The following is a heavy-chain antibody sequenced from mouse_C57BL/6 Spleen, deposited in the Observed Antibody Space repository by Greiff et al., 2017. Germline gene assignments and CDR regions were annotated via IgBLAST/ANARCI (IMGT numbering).Heavy chain of an antibody. J-gene: IGHJ1*03. V-gene: IGHV1-18*01. D-gene: IGHD2-4*01. CDR1: GYTFTDYN. CDR2: INPNNGGT. Sequence: DVKLVESGPELVKPGASVKIPCKASGYTFTDYNMDWVKQSHGKSLEWIGDINPNNGGTIYNQKFKGKATLTVDKSSSTAYMELRSLTSEDTAVYYCARRGIYYDCVYWYFDVWGTGTTVTVSS. CDR3: ARRGIYYDCVYWYFDV.